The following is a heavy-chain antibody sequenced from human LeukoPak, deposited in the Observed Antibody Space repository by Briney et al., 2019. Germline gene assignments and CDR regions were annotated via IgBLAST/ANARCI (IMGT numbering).Heavy chain of an antibody. Sequence: ASVKVSCKASGYTFTGYYMHWVRQALGQGLEWMGWINPNSGGTNYAQKFQGRVTMTRDTSISTAYMELSRLRADDTAVYYCARDRSEWELPYWGQGTLVTVSS. V-gene: IGHV1-2*02. D-gene: IGHD1-26*01. CDR1: GYTFTGYY. J-gene: IGHJ4*02. CDR3: ARDRSEWELPY. CDR2: INPNSGGT.